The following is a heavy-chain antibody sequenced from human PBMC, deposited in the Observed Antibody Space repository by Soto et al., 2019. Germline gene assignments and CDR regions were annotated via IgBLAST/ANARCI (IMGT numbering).Heavy chain of an antibody. V-gene: IGHV1-18*01. CDR3: ARDDSVGASSS. Sequence: ASVKVSCKASGYTFTNYAITWVRQAPGQGLEWMGWISAYSGNTNYAQKFQGRVTMTTDTSTSTAYMELRSLRSDDTAVYYCARDDSVGASSSWGQRTLVTVSS. CDR1: GYTFTNYA. D-gene: IGHD1-26*01. CDR2: ISAYSGNT. J-gene: IGHJ4*02.